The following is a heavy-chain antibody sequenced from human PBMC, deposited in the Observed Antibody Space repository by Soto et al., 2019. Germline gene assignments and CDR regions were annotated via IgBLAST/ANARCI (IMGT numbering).Heavy chain of an antibody. CDR3: ARVSLETTPKKYSSSWPADYYYGMDV. V-gene: IGHV3-33*01. Sequence: QVQLVESGGGVVQPGRSLRLSCAASGFTFSSYGMHWVRQAPGKGLEWVAVIWYDGSNKYYADSVKGRFTISRDNSKNTLYLQMNSLRAEDTAVYYCARVSLETTPKKYSSSWPADYYYGMDVWGQGTTVTVSS. D-gene: IGHD6-13*01. CDR1: GFTFSSYG. CDR2: IWYDGSNK. J-gene: IGHJ6*02.